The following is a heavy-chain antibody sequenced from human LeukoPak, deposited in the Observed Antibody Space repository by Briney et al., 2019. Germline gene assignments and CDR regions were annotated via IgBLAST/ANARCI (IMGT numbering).Heavy chain of an antibody. CDR1: GGSISSYY. J-gene: IGHJ4*02. V-gene: IGHV4-4*07. CDR2: IYTSGST. CDR3: ARGPSHDYYPSHFDY. Sequence: SETLSLTCTVSGGSISSYYWSWIRQPAGKGLEWIGRIYTSGSTNYNPSLKSRVTMSVDTSKIQFSLKLSSVTAADTAVYYCARGPSHDYYPSHFDYWGQGTLVTVSS. D-gene: IGHD3-16*01.